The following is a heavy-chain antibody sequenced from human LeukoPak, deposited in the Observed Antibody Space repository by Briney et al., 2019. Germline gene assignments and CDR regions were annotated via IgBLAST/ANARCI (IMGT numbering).Heavy chain of an antibody. Sequence: GGSLRLFCAASGFTFSRYGLQWVRQAPGQGLEWVAIFVSDGVNKRYADSVQGRFTISRDNFKNTLYLQMNSLTAEDTAIYYCARDPGTIFDVLNYHFDYWGQGTLVTVSS. D-gene: IGHD3-3*01. J-gene: IGHJ4*02. V-gene: IGHV3-30*19. CDR2: FVSDGVNK. CDR3: ARDPGTIFDVLNYHFDY. CDR1: GFTFSRYG.